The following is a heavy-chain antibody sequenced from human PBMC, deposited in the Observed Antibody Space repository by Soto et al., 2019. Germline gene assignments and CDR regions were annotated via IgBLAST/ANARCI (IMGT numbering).Heavy chain of an antibody. Sequence: QITLKESGPTLVKPTQTLTLTCTLSGFSLSTSGVGVGWIRQPPGKALEWLTLIYWDDDKRYSPSLKSRLTIPKDTSKNQVVLTMTNMDPVDTATYYCALRRGYCSGGSCYSIWSDPWGQGTLVTVSS. V-gene: IGHV2-5*02. CDR3: ALRRGYCSGGSCYSIWSDP. CDR1: GFSLSTSGVG. D-gene: IGHD2-15*01. CDR2: IYWDDDK. J-gene: IGHJ5*02.